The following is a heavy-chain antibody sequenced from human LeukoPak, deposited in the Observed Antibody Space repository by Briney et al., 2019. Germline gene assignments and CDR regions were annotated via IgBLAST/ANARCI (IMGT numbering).Heavy chain of an antibody. J-gene: IGHJ4*02. Sequence: GGSLRLSCAASGFTFSSYGMHWVRQAPDKGLEWVAFIRYDGSNKYYADSVKGRFTISRDNSKNTLYLRMNSLRAEDTAVYYCAKTYYDFWSGYYSLFDYWGQGTLVTVSS. CDR3: AKTYYDFWSGYYSLFDY. CDR2: IRYDGSNK. CDR1: GFTFSSYG. D-gene: IGHD3-3*01. V-gene: IGHV3-30*02.